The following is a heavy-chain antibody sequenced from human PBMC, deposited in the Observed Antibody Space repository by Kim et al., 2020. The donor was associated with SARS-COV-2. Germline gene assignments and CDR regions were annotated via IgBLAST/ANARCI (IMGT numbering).Heavy chain of an antibody. CDR2: ISYDGSNK. D-gene: IGHD3-10*01. CDR1: GFTFSSYA. J-gene: IGHJ6*02. Sequence: GGSLRLSCAASGFTFSSYAMHWVRQAPGKGLEWVAVISYDGSNKYYADSVKGRFTISRDNSKNTLYLQMNSLRAEDTAVYYCARDGPITMVRGREPYYYYGRDVGGQGNTVTVSS. V-gene: IGHV3-30*04. CDR3: ARDGPITMVRGREPYYYYGRDV.